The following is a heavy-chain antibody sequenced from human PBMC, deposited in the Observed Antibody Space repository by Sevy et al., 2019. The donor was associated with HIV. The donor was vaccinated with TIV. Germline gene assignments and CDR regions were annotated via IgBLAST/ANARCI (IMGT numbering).Heavy chain of an antibody. D-gene: IGHD3-22*01. Sequence: GGSLRLSCAASGFTFSTYAMYWVRQAPGKGLEYVSAISGGGGNTYYGTSVKGRFTVSRDNAKNTLYLQMSSLRTEDMAVYFCAGKYHDTSGYPRYSMDVWGQGTTVTVSS. CDR2: ISGGGGNT. J-gene: IGHJ6*02. CDR3: AGKYHDTSGYPRYSMDV. V-gene: IGHV3-64*01. CDR1: GFTFSTYA.